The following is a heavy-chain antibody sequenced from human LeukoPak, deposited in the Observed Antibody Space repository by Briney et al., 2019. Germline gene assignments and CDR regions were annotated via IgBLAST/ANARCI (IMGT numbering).Heavy chain of an antibody. V-gene: IGHV4-34*01. J-gene: IGHJ5*02. Sequence: KSSETLSLTCAVYGGSFSGYYWSWIRQPPGKGLEWIGEINHSGSTNYNPSLKSRVTMSVDTSKKQFSLKLTSVTAADTAVYYCARAGDYGDYVGWFDPWGQGTLVTVSS. CDR1: GGSFSGYY. CDR2: INHSGST. D-gene: IGHD4-17*01. CDR3: ARAGDYGDYVGWFDP.